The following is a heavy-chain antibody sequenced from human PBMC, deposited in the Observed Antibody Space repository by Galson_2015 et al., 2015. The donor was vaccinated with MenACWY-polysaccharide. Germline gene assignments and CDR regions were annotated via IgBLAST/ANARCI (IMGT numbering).Heavy chain of an antibody. D-gene: IGHD2/OR15-2a*01. J-gene: IGHJ4*02. V-gene: IGHV3-23*05. Sequence: SLRLSCAASGFTFASYAMTWVRQAPGKGLEWVSTIYPNDNTHYADSVKGRFTISRDKSKNTLYLQMNGLRADDTAVYYCARIWPFDYWGQGTLVTVSS. CDR3: ARIWPFDY. CDR1: GFTFASYA. CDR2: IYPNDNT.